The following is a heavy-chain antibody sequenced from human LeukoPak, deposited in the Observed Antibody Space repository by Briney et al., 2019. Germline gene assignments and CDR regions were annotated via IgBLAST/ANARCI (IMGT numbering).Heavy chain of an antibody. Sequence: GGSLRLSCAASGFTVGSYYMSWLRQAPGKGPEWVSSFGPTGKTYYADSVKGQFTISRDISKNTLYLQMNSLRAEDTAVFYCAREEWESKMGHFDCWGRGTLVTVSS. CDR3: AREEWESKMGHFDC. J-gene: IGHJ4*02. CDR1: GFTVGSYY. V-gene: IGHV3-23*01. CDR2: FGPTGKT. D-gene: IGHD1-26*01.